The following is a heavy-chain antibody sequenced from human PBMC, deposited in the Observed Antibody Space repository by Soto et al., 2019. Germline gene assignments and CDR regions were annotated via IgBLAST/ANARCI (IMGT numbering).Heavy chain of an antibody. D-gene: IGHD3-22*01. V-gene: IGHV3-64*01. J-gene: IGHJ3*02. CDR1: GFTFSSYA. CDR2: ISSNGGST. Sequence: GGSMRLSCGAAGFTFSSYAMHWVSKAPGKGLEYVSAISSNGGSTYYANSVKGRFTISRDNSKNTLYLQMGSLRAEDTAVYYCARGFYDSSGYPFDIWGQGTMVTVSS. CDR3: ARGFYDSSGYPFDI.